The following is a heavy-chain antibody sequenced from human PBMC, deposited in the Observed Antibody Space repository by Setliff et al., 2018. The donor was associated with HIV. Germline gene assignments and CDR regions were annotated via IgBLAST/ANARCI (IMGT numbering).Heavy chain of an antibody. J-gene: IGHJ5*02. V-gene: IGHV4-34*01. CDR3: ARFYGNYETDNWFDP. D-gene: IGHD3-3*01. CDR1: GASFSDYY. Sequence: SETLSLTCAVYGASFSDYYWTWIRQSPGKGLEWIGEINHSGDTNYNPSLKSRVTLSVDLSKNQFSLNLTSVSAADTAVYYCARFYGNYETDNWFDPWGHGILVTVTS. CDR2: INHSGDT.